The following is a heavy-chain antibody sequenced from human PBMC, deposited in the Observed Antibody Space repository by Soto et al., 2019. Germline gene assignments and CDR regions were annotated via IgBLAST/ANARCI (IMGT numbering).Heavy chain of an antibody. CDR3: ARGDATKIVVTTYYGMDV. Sequence: QVQLVQSGAAVKKPGSSVKVSCKASGGSLSNYGISWVRQTPGQGLEWMGGIIPVFGTANYAQKFQGRVTITADESTSIVYMDVTSLRSEDTAVYYCARGDATKIVVTTYYGMDVWGQVTTVTVSS. J-gene: IGHJ6*02. CDR2: IIPVFGTA. V-gene: IGHV1-69*12. D-gene: IGHD4-17*01. CDR1: GGSLSNYG.